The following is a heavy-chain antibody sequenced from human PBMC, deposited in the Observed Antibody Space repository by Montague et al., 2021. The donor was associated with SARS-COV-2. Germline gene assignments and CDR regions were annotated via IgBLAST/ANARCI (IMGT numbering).Heavy chain of an antibody. CDR3: ARGGIRIGMNRGVRSRPFDS. V-gene: IGHV4-34*01. D-gene: IGHD3-10*01. CDR1: GGSFSGDY. CDR2: VYHSGST. Sequence: SETLSLTCAVSGGSFSGDYWSWIRQSPGKGLEWIGEVYHSGSTTYNPSVRSRVLISIDTSRSQISLNLRSVTAADTAVYYCARGGIRIGMNRGVRSRPFDSWGQGTLVTVSS. J-gene: IGHJ5*01.